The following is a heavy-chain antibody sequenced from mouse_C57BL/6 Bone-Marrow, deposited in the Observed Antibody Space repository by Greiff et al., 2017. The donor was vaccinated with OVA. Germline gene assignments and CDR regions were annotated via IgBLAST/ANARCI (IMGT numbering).Heavy chain of an antibody. D-gene: IGHD2-5*01. CDR1: GYTFTDYE. CDR3: TRAYSNYGDFDY. V-gene: IGHV1-15*01. CDR2: IDPETGGT. Sequence: QVQLKQSGVELVRPGASVTLSCKASGYTFTDYEMHWVKQTPVHGLEWIGAIDPETGGTAYNQKFKGKAILTADKSSSTAYMELRSLTSEDSAVYYCTRAYSNYGDFDYWGQGTTLTVSS. J-gene: IGHJ2*01.